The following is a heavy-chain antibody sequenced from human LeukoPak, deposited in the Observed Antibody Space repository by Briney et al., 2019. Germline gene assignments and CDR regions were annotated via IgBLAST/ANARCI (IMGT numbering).Heavy chain of an antibody. J-gene: IGHJ6*03. CDR2: ISGSGGST. Sequence: PGGSLRLSCAASGFTFSSYAMSWVRQAPGRGREWVSAISGSGGSTYHADSVKGRFTIPRDNSKNTLYLQMNSLRAEDTAVYYCAKDGNYYYYYMDVWGKGTTVTVSS. CDR3: AKDGNYYYYYMDV. V-gene: IGHV3-23*01. CDR1: GFTFSSYA.